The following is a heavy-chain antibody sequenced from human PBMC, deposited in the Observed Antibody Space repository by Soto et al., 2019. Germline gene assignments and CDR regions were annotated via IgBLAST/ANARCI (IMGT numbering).Heavy chain of an antibody. CDR2: IYYSGST. Sequence: QVQLQESGPGLVKPSQTLSLTCTVSGGSISSGGYYSSWIRQHPGKGLEWIGYIYYSGSTYYNPSLKSRVTISVDTSKNQFSLKLSSVTAADTAVYYCARDITMVRGVTAINWFDPWGQGTLVTVSS. V-gene: IGHV4-31*03. CDR1: GGSISSGGYY. J-gene: IGHJ5*02. CDR3: ARDITMVRGVTAINWFDP. D-gene: IGHD3-10*01.